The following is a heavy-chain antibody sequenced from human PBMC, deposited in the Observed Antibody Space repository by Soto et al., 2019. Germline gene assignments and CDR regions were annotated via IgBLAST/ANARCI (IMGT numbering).Heavy chain of an antibody. J-gene: IGHJ4*02. V-gene: IGHV3-30*18. Sequence: PGGSLRLSCAASGFTFSSYGMHWVRQAPGKGLEWVAVISYDGSNKYYADSVKGRSTISRDNSKNTLYLQMNSLRAEDTAVYYCAKDPRTYYDFWSGYYYYFDYWGQGTLVTVSS. CDR3: AKDPRTYYDFWSGYYYYFDY. CDR1: GFTFSSYG. D-gene: IGHD3-3*01. CDR2: ISYDGSNK.